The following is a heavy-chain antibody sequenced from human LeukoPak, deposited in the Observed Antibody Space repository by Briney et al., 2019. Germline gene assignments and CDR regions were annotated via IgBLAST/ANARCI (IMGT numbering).Heavy chain of an antibody. V-gene: IGHV3-30-3*01. D-gene: IGHD6-19*01. CDR2: ISYNGSTQ. Sequence: GRSLRLSCAASGFTFSIYAMHWVRQAPGKGLEWVSSISYNGSTQYYADSVKCPLTISRDNAKNTPVVQRDRVRGEHTAEYYCTRDHDGSGWYYLDDWGQGTLVTVSS. J-gene: IGHJ4*01. CDR1: GFTFSIYA. CDR3: TRDHDGSGWYYLDD.